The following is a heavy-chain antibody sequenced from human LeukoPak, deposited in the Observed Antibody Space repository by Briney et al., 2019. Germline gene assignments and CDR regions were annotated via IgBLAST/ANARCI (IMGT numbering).Heavy chain of an antibody. CDR3: ARLLYDSSGYIDY. V-gene: IGHV3-7*04. J-gene: IGHJ4*02. CDR2: IKQDGSEK. D-gene: IGHD3-22*01. CDR1: VFTFSSYW. Sequence: PGGSLRLSCAASVFTFSSYWMSWVRQAPEKGLEWVANIKQDGSEKYYVDSVKGRFTISRDNAKNSLYLQMNRLRAEDTAVYYCARLLYDSSGYIDYWGQGTLVTVSS.